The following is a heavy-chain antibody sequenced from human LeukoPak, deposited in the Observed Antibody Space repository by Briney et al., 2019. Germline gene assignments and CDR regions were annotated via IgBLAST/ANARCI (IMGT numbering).Heavy chain of an antibody. Sequence: PSETLSLTCTVSGGSISSGGYYWSWIRQPPGKGLEWIGYIYHSGSTYYNPSLKSRVTISVDRSKNQFSLKLSSVTAADTAVYYCARAPIYYDFWSGPGYYYMDVWGKGTTVTVSS. V-gene: IGHV4-30-2*01. D-gene: IGHD3-3*01. CDR2: IYHSGST. J-gene: IGHJ6*03. CDR3: ARAPIYYDFWSGPGYYYMDV. CDR1: GGSISSGGYY.